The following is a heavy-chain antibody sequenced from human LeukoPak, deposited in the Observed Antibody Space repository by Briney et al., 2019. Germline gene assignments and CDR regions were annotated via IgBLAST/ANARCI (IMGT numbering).Heavy chain of an antibody. D-gene: IGHD6-19*01. CDR3: AKVGQQWLVGAFDI. Sequence: GGSLRLSCAASGFTVSSNYMSWVRQAPGKGLEWVSVIYSGGSTYYADSVKGRFTISRDNSKNTLYLQMNSLRAEDTAVYYCAKVGQQWLVGAFDIWGQGTMVTVSS. CDR1: GFTVSSNY. CDR2: IYSGGST. J-gene: IGHJ3*02. V-gene: IGHV3-53*01.